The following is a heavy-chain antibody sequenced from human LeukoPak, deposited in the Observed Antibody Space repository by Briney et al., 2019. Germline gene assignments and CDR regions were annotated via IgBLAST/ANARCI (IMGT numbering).Heavy chain of an antibody. D-gene: IGHD1-26*01. CDR1: GFTFSSYW. V-gene: IGHV3-20*04. J-gene: IGHJ6*03. CDR3: ARGRIVGATTDYYYYMDV. CDR2: INWNGGST. Sequence: GGSLRLSCAASGFTFSSYWMSWVRQAPGKGLEWVSGINWNGGSTGYADSVKGRFTISRDNAKNSLYLQMNSLRAEDTALYYCARGRIVGATTDYYYYMDVWGKGTTVTVSS.